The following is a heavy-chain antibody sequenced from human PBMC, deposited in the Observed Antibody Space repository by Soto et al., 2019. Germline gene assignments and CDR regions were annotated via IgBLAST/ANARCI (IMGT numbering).Heavy chain of an antibody. CDR3: ARGFPSDDFSSGYDRFYFDY. V-gene: IGHV1-69*06. D-gene: IGHD3-3*01. J-gene: IGHJ4*02. CDR1: GYTFTDYF. Sequence: ASVKVSCKASGYTFTDYFMYWVRQAPGQGLEWMGRIIPMFGTTKYAQKFNGGVTLTADKSTSTAYMELSSLRSEDTAVYYCARGFPSDDFSSGYDRFYFDYRGQGTQVTVSS. CDR2: IIPMFGTT.